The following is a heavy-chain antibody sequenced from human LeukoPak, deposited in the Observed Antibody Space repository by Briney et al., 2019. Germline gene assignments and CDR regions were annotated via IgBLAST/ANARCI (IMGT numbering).Heavy chain of an antibody. D-gene: IGHD6-19*01. CDR1: GYTFTSYD. CDR3: ARAPNWGGLSSGSYYFDY. V-gene: IGHV1-8*03. Sequence: GASVKVSCKASGYTFTSYDINWVRQATGQGLEWMGWMNPNSGNTGYAQKFQGRVTITRNTSISTAYMELSSLRSEDTAVYYCARAPNWGGLSSGSYYFDYWGQGTLVTVSS. J-gene: IGHJ4*02. CDR2: MNPNSGNT.